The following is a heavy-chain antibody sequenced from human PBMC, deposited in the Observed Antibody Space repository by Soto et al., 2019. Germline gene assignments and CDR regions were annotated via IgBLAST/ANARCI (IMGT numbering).Heavy chain of an antibody. D-gene: IGHD3-9*01. CDR2: ISSSSSYT. CDR3: ARDGDYDILTGYSQHNWFDP. J-gene: IGHJ5*02. CDR1: GFTFSDYY. Sequence: GGSLRLSCAASGFTFSDYYMSWIRQAPGKGLEWVSYISSSSSYTNYADSVKGRFTISRDNAKNSLYLQMNSLRAEDTAVYYCARDGDYDILTGYSQHNWFDPWGQGTLVTVFS. V-gene: IGHV3-11*06.